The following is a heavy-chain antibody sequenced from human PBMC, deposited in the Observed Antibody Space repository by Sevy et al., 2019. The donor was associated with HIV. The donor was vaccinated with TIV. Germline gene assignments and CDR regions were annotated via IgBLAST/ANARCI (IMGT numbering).Heavy chain of an antibody. V-gene: IGHV3-23*01. CDR3: AREGCTKPHDY. J-gene: IGHJ4*02. CDR2: LSFGCGKI. CDR1: GFDFSIYS. D-gene: IGHD2-8*01. Sequence: GGSLRLSCAASGFDFSIYSMSWVRQAPGKGLEWVSTLSFGCGKINYADSVKGRFTISRGNSKSSVYLQMSNMRVEDTAVYYCAREGCTKPHDYWGQGTLVTVSS.